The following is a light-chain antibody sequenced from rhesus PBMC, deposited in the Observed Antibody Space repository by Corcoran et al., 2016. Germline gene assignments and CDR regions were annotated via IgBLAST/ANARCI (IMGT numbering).Light chain of an antibody. Sequence: DIQMTQSPSSLSASVGDRVTITCRASQGISSYLNWYQQKPGKAPKLLIYYGNPLESGVQSRFSGNVSGTEFTLTIDRLQLEDFATYYCTQNNSLPGSFGQGTKVEIK. V-gene: IGKV1-32*01. CDR2: YGN. CDR1: QGISSY. CDR3: TQNNSLPGS. J-gene: IGKJ2*01.